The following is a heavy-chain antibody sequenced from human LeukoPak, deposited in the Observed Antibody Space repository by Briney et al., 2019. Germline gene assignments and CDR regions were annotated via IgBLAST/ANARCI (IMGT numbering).Heavy chain of an antibody. CDR2: INPSSAAT. D-gene: IGHD5-18*01. CDR1: AYTFSEFY. CDR3: AAWGYKFSFDS. J-gene: IGHJ4*02. V-gene: IGHV1-2*02. Sequence: ASVKVSCKASAYTFSEFYMHWVRQAPGEGLEWMGWINPSSAATNYAQKLQGRVTMTSDTSISPAYMELTRLTTDVTAVYYFAAWGYKFSFDSWGQGTLLIVSS.